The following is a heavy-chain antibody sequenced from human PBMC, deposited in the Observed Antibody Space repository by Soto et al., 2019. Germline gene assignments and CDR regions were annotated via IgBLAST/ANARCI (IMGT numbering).Heavy chain of an antibody. CDR3: ARGGNDVLTGYSNDAFDI. CDR2: ISSSSTYK. CDR1: GFTFSAYY. J-gene: IGHJ3*02. V-gene: IGHV3-11*05. D-gene: IGHD3-9*01. Sequence: QVQLVQSGGGLVKPGGSLRLSCGASGFTFSAYYMSWVRQAPGKGPEWISYISSSSTYKDYADSVKGRMTISRDNTKNSLYLQMNSLRAEDTAVYYCARGGNDVLTGYSNDAFDIWGQGTMVTVSS.